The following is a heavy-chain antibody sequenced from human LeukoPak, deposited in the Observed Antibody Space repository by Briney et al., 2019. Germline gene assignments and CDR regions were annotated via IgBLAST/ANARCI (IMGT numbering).Heavy chain of an antibody. CDR2: INQGEGEK. V-gene: IGHV3-7*03. Sequence: GGSLRLSCVDSGFTFSSHWMSWVRQAPGKGLEWVANINQGEGEKYYVDSVKGRFTISRDNAKKSLFLQMNSLRAEDTAVYYCARGRFIAGTTAYYFNYWGQGTLVTVSS. J-gene: IGHJ4*02. CDR1: GFTFSSHW. D-gene: IGHD1-26*01. CDR3: ARGRFIAGTTAYYFNY.